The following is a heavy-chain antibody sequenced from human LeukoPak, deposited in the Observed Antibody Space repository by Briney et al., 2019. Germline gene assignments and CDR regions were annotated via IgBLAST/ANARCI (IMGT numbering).Heavy chain of an antibody. CDR2: IFSNDEK. Sequence: SGPVLVKPTETLTLTCTVSGFSLSNARMGVSWIRQPQGKALEWLAHIFSNDEKSYTTSLKSMLTISKDTSKSQVVLTMTNMDPVDTATYYCARMVWDYDVLTGYFLDYWGQGTLVTVSS. CDR3: ARMVWDYDVLTGYFLDY. V-gene: IGHV2-26*01. J-gene: IGHJ4*02. D-gene: IGHD3-9*01. CDR1: GFSLSNARMG.